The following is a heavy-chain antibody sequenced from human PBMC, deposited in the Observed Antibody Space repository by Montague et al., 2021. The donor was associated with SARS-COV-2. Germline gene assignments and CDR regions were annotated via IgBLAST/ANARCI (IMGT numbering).Heavy chain of an antibody. D-gene: IGHD4-17*01. CDR3: AKGLARLGDMDYYFYYGMDA. J-gene: IGHJ6*02. V-gene: IGHV3-43*02. CDR2: ISGDGSAR. CDR1: GFTFDDYG. Sequence: SLRLSCAASGFTFDDYGMHWVRQAPGKGLEWVSLISGDGSARYYADSVNGRFTISRDNSKNSLYLQMNSLRTEDTALYYCAKGLARLGDMDYYFYYGMDAWGQGTTVTVSS.